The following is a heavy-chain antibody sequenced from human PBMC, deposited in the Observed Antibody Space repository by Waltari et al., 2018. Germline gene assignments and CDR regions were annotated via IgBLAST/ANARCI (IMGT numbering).Heavy chain of an antibody. Sequence: QVQLVQSGAEVKKPGSSVKVSCKASVGTFSSYAISWVRQAPGQGLEWLGGIIPIFGTAKYARKFQGRVKITADKSTSTAYMELSSLRSEDTAVYYCAREGGYSYGYDYWGQGTLVTVSS. D-gene: IGHD5-18*01. CDR3: AREGGYSYGYDY. CDR1: VGTFSSYA. J-gene: IGHJ4*02. CDR2: IIPIFGTA. V-gene: IGHV1-69*14.